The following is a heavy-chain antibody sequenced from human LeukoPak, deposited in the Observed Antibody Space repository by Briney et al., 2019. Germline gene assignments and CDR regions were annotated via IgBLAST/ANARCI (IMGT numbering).Heavy chain of an antibody. Sequence: SETLSLTCAVYGVSFSGYYWSWIRQPQGKGLEWIGEINHSGSTNYNPSLKSRVTISVDTSKNQFSLKLSSVTAADTAVYYCARGGGGYGSGTPHYYYGMDVWGKGTTVTVSS. CDR2: INHSGST. J-gene: IGHJ6*04. V-gene: IGHV4-34*01. CDR1: GVSFSGYY. D-gene: IGHD3-10*01. CDR3: ARGGGGYGSGTPHYYYGMDV.